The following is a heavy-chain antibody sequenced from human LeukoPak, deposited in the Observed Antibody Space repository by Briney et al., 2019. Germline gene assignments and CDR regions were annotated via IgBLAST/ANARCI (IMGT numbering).Heavy chain of an antibody. J-gene: IGHJ4*02. CDR2: INHSGST. Sequence: PSETLSLTCAVYGGSFSGYYWSWIRQPPGKGLEWIGEINHSGSTNYNPSLKSRVTISVDTSKNQFSLKLNSVTAADTAVYYCARVGQLAFDYWGQGTLVTVSS. D-gene: IGHD6-13*01. CDR1: GGSFSGYY. CDR3: ARVGQLAFDY. V-gene: IGHV4-34*01.